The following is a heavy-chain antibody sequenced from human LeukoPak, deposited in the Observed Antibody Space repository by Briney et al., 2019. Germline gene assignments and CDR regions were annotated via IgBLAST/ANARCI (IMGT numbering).Heavy chain of an antibody. CDR1: GFTLSNYG. J-gene: IGHJ6*02. CDR3: ARGRYNWNDPTFMDV. V-gene: IGHV3-48*03. Sequence: GGSLRLSCAASGFTLSNYGMNWARQAPGKGLEWLSYISSSGTTRYYADSVKGRFTISRDNAKNSLYLQMNSLRAEDTALYYCARGRYNWNDPTFMDVWGQGTTVSVSS. D-gene: IGHD1-1*01. CDR2: ISSSGTTR.